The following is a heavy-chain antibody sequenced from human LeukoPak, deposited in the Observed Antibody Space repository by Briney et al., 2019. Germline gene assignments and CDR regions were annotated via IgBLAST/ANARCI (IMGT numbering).Heavy chain of an antibody. CDR3: ARGYSGSYH. Sequence: GRSLRLSCAASGFTFSSYGMHWVRQAPGKGLEWVAVISYDGSNKYYADSVKGRFTISRDNSKNTLYLQMNSLRAEDTAVYYCARGYSGSYHWGQGTLVTVSS. D-gene: IGHD1-26*01. CDR1: GFTFSSYG. CDR2: ISYDGSNK. V-gene: IGHV3-30*03. J-gene: IGHJ5*02.